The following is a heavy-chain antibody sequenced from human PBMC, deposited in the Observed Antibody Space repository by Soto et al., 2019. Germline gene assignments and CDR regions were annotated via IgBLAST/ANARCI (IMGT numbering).Heavy chain of an antibody. CDR1: GGSISSGGYY. D-gene: IGHD3-16*01. Sequence: QVQLQESGPGLVKPSQTLSLTCTVSGGSISSGGYYWSWIRPHPGKGLEWIGSIYYSGRTYYNPSRKSRVTIALDTSKNQCSLKLSSVTAADTAVYYCARGVLHWGQGTLVTVSS. CDR3: ARGVLH. J-gene: IGHJ4*02. CDR2: IYYSGRT. V-gene: IGHV4-31*03.